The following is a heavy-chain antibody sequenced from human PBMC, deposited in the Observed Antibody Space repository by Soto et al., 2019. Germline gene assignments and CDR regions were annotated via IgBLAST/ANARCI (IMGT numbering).Heavy chain of an antibody. V-gene: IGHV1-18*01. J-gene: IGHJ6*02. CDR1: GYTFNNYG. CDR2: ISDYNGNT. Sequence: QVQLVQSGAEVKKPGASVKVSCKTSGYTFNNYGISWVRQAPVQGLEWMGWISDYNGNTNYPQKFQGRVTMTTDISTKTVYMVLTSLRSDDTAVYYCARDGYYGSGSYGMDVWGRGTTVSVSS. D-gene: IGHD3-10*01. CDR3: ARDGYYGSGSYGMDV.